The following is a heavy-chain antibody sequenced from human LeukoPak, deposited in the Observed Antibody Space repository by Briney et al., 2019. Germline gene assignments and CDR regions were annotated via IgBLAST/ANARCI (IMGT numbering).Heavy chain of an antibody. Sequence: GGSLRLSCAASGFTFSSYWMHWVRQAPGKGLVWVSRINTDGSSTNYADSVKGRFTISRDNAKNTLYLQMNSLRAEGSAVYYCGTGPRNDGEDDWGQGTLVTVSS. CDR1: GFTFSSYW. D-gene: IGHD1-1*01. CDR2: INTDGSST. V-gene: IGHV3-74*01. J-gene: IGHJ4*02. CDR3: GTGPRNDGEDD.